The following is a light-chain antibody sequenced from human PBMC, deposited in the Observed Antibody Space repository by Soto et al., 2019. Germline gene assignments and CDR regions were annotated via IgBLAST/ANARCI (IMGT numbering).Light chain of an antibody. CDR3: AAWDDSLSGVV. V-gene: IGLV1-47*01. CDR1: SSNIGSNY. J-gene: IGLJ2*01. Sequence: QSVLTQPPSASGTPGQRVTISCSGSSSNIGSNYVYWYQQLPGTAPKLLIYRNNQRPSGVPDRFSGSKSGTSASLAICGLRSEDEADYYCAAWDDSLSGVVFSGGTKVTVL. CDR2: RNN.